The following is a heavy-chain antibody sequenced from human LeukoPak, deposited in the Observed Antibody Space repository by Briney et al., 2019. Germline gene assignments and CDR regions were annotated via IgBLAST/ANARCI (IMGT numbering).Heavy chain of an antibody. D-gene: IGHD3/OR15-3a*01. V-gene: IGHV1-2*02. Sequence: ASVKVSCKASGYTSSAYYIHWVRQAPGRGLEWMGWIDPNSGGTDYAQKFQGRVTMTRDTSIATAYMDLSRLISDDTAVYYCARDREGLAYFDFWGQGTLVTVSS. CDR1: GYTSSAYY. J-gene: IGHJ4*02. CDR2: IDPNSGGT. CDR3: ARDREGLAYFDF.